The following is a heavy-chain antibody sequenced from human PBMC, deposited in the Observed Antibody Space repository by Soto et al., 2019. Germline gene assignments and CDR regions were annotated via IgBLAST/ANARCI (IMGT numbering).Heavy chain of an antibody. CDR3: ARHKDDGMDV. CDR1: GYSFTSYW. J-gene: IGHJ6*02. CDR2: IYPGDAHT. V-gene: IGHV5-51*01. Sequence: LGASLKISCKGSGYSFTSYWIGWVRQLPGKGLEWMGIIYPGDAHTRYSTSFQGQVTISADKSISTAYLQWSSLKASDSAMYYCARHKDDGMDVWGQGTTVTVSS.